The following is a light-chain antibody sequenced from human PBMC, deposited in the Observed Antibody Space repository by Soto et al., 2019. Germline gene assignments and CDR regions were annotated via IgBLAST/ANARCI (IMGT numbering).Light chain of an antibody. CDR2: ATS. CDR1: RNVSIY. CDR3: QQSYKMPS. J-gene: IGKJ5*01. Sequence: EIPLTQSPSSLAASVGDRLTLTCRASRNVSIYLNWYQHKPGKGPTLLIHATSNLQIGVPSRFSGSGSGTEFTLTISSLDPEDFEAYYCQQSYKMPSFGQGTRLVIK. V-gene: IGKV1-39*01.